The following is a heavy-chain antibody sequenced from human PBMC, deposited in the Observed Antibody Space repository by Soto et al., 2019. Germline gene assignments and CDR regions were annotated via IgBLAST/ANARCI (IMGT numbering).Heavy chain of an antibody. V-gene: IGHV1-69*13. CDR1: GGTFSSYA. D-gene: IGHD3-22*01. J-gene: IGHJ4*02. CDR2: IIPIFGTA. Sequence: SVKVSCKASGGTFSSYAISWVRQAPGQGLEWMGGIIPIFGTANYAQKFQGRVTITADESTSTAYMELSSLRSEDTAVYYCARAQVYYYDSSGSYPAYWGQGTLVTVSS. CDR3: ARAQVYYYDSSGSYPAY.